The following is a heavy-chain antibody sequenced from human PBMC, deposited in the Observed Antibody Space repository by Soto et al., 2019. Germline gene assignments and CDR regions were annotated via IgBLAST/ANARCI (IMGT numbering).Heavy chain of an antibody. CDR3: AHICLSVDFDD. CDR2: IYWDDDK. V-gene: IGHV2-5*02. CDR1: GFSLSTSGVG. Sequence: QITLKESGPTLVKPTQTLTLTCTFSGFSLSTSGVGVVWIRQPPGKALEWLALIYWDDDKRYSPSLKSRLTITKDAAKNQVVLTMNNMDPVDTATSYCAHICLSVDFDDWGQGTLVTVSS. J-gene: IGHJ4*02.